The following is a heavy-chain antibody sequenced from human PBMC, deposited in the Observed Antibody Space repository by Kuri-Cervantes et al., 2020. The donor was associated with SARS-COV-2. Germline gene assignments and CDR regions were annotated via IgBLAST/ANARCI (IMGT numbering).Heavy chain of an antibody. Sequence: GSLRLSCAASGFTFSSYAMHWVRQAPGKGLEWVAVISHDGKNKKCIASGKGRFTISRDNSQNTLYLHMKSLRSEDTAMYYCAKDRVGVQDFWGQGTLVTVSS. CDR2: ISHDGKNK. CDR3: AKDRVGVQDF. J-gene: IGHJ4*02. D-gene: IGHD2-21*01. V-gene: IGHV3-30*04. CDR1: GFTFSSYA.